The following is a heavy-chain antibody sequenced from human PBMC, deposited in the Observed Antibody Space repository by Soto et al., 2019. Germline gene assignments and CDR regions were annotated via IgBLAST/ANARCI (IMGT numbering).Heavy chain of an antibody. J-gene: IGHJ3*02. CDR3: AKDAYVSGWFLDAFDI. CDR1: GFTCSIYA. D-gene: IGHD6-19*01. CDR2: ISGSGGNT. V-gene: IGHV3-23*01. Sequence: EVQLLESGGGLVQPGGSLRLSCAASGFTCSIYAMSFVRQTPGKGLEWVSGISGSGGNTYYAESVKGRFTISRDNSRNTVCLQMNSLRVDDTAVYYRAKDAYVSGWFLDAFDIWGLGTMVTVSS.